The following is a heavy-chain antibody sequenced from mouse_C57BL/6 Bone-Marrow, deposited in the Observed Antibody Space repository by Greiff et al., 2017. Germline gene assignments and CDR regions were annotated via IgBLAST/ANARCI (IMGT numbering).Heavy chain of an antibody. D-gene: IGHD1-1*01. V-gene: IGHV1-82*01. CDR1: GYAFSSSW. CDR3: ARAGGYYGSSWYAMDY. J-gene: IGHJ4*01. CDR2: IYPGDGDT. Sequence: QVQLQQSGPELVKPGASVKISCKASGYAFSSSWMNWVKQRPGKGLEWIGRIYPGDGDTNYNGKFKGKATLTADKSSSTAYMQLSSLTSEDSAVYFCARAGGYYGSSWYAMDYWGQGTSVTVSS.